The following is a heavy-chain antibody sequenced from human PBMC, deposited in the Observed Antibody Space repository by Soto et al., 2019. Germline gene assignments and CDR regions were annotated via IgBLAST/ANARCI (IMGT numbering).Heavy chain of an antibody. Sequence: GGSLRLSCAASEFTFSSYGMHWVRQAPGKGLEWVAVISYDGSNKYYADSVKGRFTISRDNSKNTLYLQMNSLRAEDTAVYYCAKDRLERIIDYWGQGTLVTVSS. CDR1: EFTFSSYG. CDR3: AKDRLERIIDY. CDR2: ISYDGSNK. V-gene: IGHV3-30*18. J-gene: IGHJ4*02. D-gene: IGHD1-1*01.